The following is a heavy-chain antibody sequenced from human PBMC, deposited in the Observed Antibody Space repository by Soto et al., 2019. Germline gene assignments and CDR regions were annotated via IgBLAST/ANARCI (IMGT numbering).Heavy chain of an antibody. D-gene: IGHD6-13*01. CDR3: ARDSGIIAAAGAPSDY. V-gene: IGHV3-33*01. J-gene: IGHJ4*02. Sequence: GGSLRLSCAASGFTFSSYGMHWVRQAPGKGLEWVAVIWYDGSNKYYADPVKGRFTISRDNSNNTLYLQMNSLRAEDTAVYYCARDSGIIAAAGAPSDYWGQGTLVTVSS. CDR2: IWYDGSNK. CDR1: GFTFSSYG.